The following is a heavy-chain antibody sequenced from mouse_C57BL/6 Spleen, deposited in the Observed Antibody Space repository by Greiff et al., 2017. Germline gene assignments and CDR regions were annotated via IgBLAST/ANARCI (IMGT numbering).Heavy chain of an antibody. CDR2: IWSDGST. J-gene: IGHJ1*03. Sequence: QVQLQQSGPGLVAPSQSLSITCTASGFSLTSYGVHWVRQPPGKGLEWLGVIWSDGSTTYYSALNSRLSISKDNSKSQVVLKMNSLQTDDTAMYYCARQPLDGYVWYFDVWGTGTTVTVSS. D-gene: IGHD2-3*01. CDR1: GFSLTSYG. V-gene: IGHV2-6-1*01. CDR3: ARQPLDGYVWYFDV.